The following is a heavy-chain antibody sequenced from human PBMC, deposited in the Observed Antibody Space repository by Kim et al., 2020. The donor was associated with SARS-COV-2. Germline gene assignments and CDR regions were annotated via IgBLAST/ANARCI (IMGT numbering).Heavy chain of an antibody. D-gene: IGHD3-22*01. CDR1: GYSFASHW. J-gene: IGHJ5*02. Sequence: GESLKISCKGSGYSFASHWIAWVRQMPGKGLEWMGIVYPDDSETKYSPSFQGQVTISVDKATNTAYLQWSSLKASDTAMYYCARLRTRYYYDSVGHWGWFDPWGQGTLVTVSS. CDR2: VYPDDSET. CDR3: ARLRTRYYYDSVGHWGWFDP. V-gene: IGHV5-51*01.